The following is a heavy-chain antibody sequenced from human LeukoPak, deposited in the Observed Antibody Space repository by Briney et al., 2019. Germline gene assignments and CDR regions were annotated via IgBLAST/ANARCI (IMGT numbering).Heavy chain of an antibody. CDR3: ARDKDGGYDWGDDAFDI. CDR2: ITGSDGST. D-gene: IGHD5-12*01. CDR1: GFTFSSYA. Sequence: GGSLRLSCAASGFTFSSYAMSWVRQAPGKGLEWVSAITGSDGSTYYAGSVKGRFTISRDNSKNTLYLQMNSLRAEDTAVYYCARDKDGGYDWGDDAFDIWGQGTMVTVSS. J-gene: IGHJ3*02. V-gene: IGHV3-23*01.